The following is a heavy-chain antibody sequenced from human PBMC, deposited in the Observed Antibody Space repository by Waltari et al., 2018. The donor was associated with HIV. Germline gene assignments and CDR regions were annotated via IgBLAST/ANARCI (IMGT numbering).Heavy chain of an antibody. Sequence: GSVQPGGSLRLSCVASGITFSDYSMTWVRQVPGEGLHWISSISGNGGSTYYAASVKGRFTISRDNAKNTVYLQMNDLRVADTALYYCAKGLTYYYYNMDVWGQGTTVTVSS. CDR2: ISGNGGST. CDR3: AKGLTYYYYNMDV. V-gene: IGHV3-23*01. J-gene: IGHJ6*02. CDR1: GITFSDYS.